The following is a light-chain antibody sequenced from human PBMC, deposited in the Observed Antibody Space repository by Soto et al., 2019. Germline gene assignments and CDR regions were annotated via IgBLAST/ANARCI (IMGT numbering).Light chain of an antibody. J-gene: IGKJ1*01. CDR3: HQTYITPWM. CDR1: QSISTY. V-gene: IGKV1-39*01. CDR2: AAS. Sequence: DIQMTQSPSSLSASVGDRVTITCRASQSISTYLNWYQQKPGKAPKLLIYAASSLESGVPSRFTGSGSGTDFTLTISSLRPEDFATYFCHQTYITPWMFGQGTKVDIK.